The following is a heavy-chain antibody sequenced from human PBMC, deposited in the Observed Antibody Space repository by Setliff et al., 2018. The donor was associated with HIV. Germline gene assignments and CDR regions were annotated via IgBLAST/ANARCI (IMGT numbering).Heavy chain of an antibody. CDR1: GPSINIHY. V-gene: IGHV4-59*11. J-gene: IGHJ4*02. D-gene: IGHD4-17*01. CDR2: IYSTGST. CDR3: AKGAGLYGDYTFDH. Sequence: LSLTCTVSGPSINIHYWSWIRQSPGKAFEWIGYIYSTGSTNYNPSLQSRVTISMVASRNQFSLKVTSVTAADTAVYYCAKGAGLYGDYTFDHWGQGRQVTVSS.